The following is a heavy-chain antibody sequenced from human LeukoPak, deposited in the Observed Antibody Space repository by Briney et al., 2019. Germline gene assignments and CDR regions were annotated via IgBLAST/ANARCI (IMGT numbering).Heavy chain of an antibody. CDR1: GITLSNYG. D-gene: IGHD3-22*01. Sequence: GGSLRLSCAVSGITLSNYGMSWVRQAPGKGVEWVAGISDSGGGTKYADSVKGRFTISRDNPKNTLYLQMNSLRAEDTAVYFCAKRGVVIRVILVGFHKEAYYFDSWGQGALVTVSS. CDR2: ISDSGGGT. CDR3: AKRGVVIRVILVGFHKEAYYFDS. J-gene: IGHJ4*02. V-gene: IGHV3-23*01.